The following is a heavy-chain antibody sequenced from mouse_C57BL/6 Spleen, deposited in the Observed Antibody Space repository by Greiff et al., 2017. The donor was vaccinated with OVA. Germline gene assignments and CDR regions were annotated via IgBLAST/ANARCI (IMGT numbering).Heavy chain of an antibody. CDR1: GYAFSSYW. CDR3: AREFTTVVARYFDV. Sequence: QVQLKESGAELVKPGASVKISCKASGYAFSSYWMNWVKQRPGKGLEWIGQIYPGDGDTNYNGKFKGKATLTADKSSSTAYMQLSSLTSEDSAVYFCAREFTTVVARYFDVWGTGTTVTVSS. J-gene: IGHJ1*03. CDR2: IYPGDGDT. V-gene: IGHV1-80*01. D-gene: IGHD1-1*01.